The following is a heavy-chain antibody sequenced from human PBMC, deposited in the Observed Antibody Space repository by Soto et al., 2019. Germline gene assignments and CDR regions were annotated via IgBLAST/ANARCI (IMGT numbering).Heavy chain of an antibody. D-gene: IGHD6-19*01. Sequence: SLRLSCAASGFTFSSYGMHWVRQAPGKGLEWVAVISYDGSNKYYADSVKGRFTISRDNSKNTLYLQMNSLRAEDTAVYYCVKVSSGWSATSYGMDVWGQGTTVTVSS. CDR2: ISYDGSNK. J-gene: IGHJ6*02. CDR3: VKVSSGWSATSYGMDV. V-gene: IGHV3-30*18. CDR1: GFTFSSYG.